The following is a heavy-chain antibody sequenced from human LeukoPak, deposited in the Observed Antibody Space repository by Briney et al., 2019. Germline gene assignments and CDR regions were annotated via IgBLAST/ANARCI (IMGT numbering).Heavy chain of an antibody. J-gene: IGHJ3*02. V-gene: IGHV1-8*03. D-gene: IGHD3-10*01. CDR1: GYTLTSYD. Sequence: GASVKVSCKASGYTLTSYDINWVRQATGQGLEWMGWMNPNSGNTGYAQKFQGRVTITRNTSISTAYMELSSLRSEDTAVYYCARESQGRPRAFDIWGQGTMVTVSS. CDR3: ARESQGRPRAFDI. CDR2: MNPNSGNT.